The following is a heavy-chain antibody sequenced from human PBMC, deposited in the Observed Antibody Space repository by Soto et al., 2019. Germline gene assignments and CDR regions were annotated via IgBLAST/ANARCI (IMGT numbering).Heavy chain of an antibody. CDR2: IYNRGTP. CDR3: AGAKTTMIVQGNY. D-gene: IGHD3-22*01. Sequence: PSXTLSLACTVSGDSVNSGTYYWGWIRQPPGNALEWIGYIYNRGTPKYNPPLKSRVPISVDTSKNQSSLTLSSVTVADTAVYFFAGAKTTMIVQGNYWGQGTLVTVS. CDR1: GDSVNSGTYY. V-gene: IGHV4-61*01. J-gene: IGHJ4*02.